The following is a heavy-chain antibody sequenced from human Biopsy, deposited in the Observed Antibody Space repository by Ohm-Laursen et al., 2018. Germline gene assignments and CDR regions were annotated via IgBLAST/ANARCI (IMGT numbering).Heavy chain of an antibody. J-gene: IGHJ6*02. CDR3: VRGVDYYDPYHYYALDV. CDR1: GESFNGSY. V-gene: IGHV4-34*01. Sequence: TLSLTCAVYGESFNGSYWSWIRQTPGKGLEWIGEINHSGRTNYNPSLKSRVTISVDTSKNQFSLKVRSVTAADTAVYYCVRGVDYYDPYHYYALDVWGQGTTVTVSS. D-gene: IGHD3-22*01. CDR2: INHSGRT.